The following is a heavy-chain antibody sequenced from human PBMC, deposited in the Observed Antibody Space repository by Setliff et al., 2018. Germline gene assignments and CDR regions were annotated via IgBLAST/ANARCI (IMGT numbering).Heavy chain of an antibody. CDR3: AREPYDYIWGSYRSPYFDH. D-gene: IGHD3-16*02. CDR1: GYTFVGYY. Sequence: WASVKVSCKASGYTFVGYYLHWVRQAPGQGLEWMGWINPKTGGTNYAQKFQGRVTMTRDASINTAFMHLSSLKSDDMAVYYCAREPYDYIWGSYRSPYFDHWGQGALVTVSS. CDR2: INPKTGGT. J-gene: IGHJ4*02. V-gene: IGHV1-2*02.